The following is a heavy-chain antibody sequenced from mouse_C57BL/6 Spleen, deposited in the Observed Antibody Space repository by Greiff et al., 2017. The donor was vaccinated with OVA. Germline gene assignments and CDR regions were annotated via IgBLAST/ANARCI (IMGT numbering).Heavy chain of an antibody. V-gene: IGHV1-61*01. CDR3: ARDGYYGMDY. CDR1: GYTFTSYW. D-gene: IGHD2-3*01. J-gene: IGHJ4*01. CDR2: IYPSDSET. Sequence: QVQLQQPGAELVRPGSSVKLSCKASGYTFTSYWMDWVKQRPGQGLEWIGNIYPSDSETHYNQKFKDKATLTVDKSSSTAYMQLSSLTSEDSAVYYCARDGYYGMDYWGQGTSVTVSS.